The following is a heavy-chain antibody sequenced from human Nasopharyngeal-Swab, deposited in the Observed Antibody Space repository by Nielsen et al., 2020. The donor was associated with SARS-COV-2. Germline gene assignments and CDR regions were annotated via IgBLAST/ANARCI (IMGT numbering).Heavy chain of an antibody. V-gene: IGHV1-2*06. J-gene: IGHJ6*02. D-gene: IGHD2-15*01. CDR1: GYTFTGYF. Sequence: ASVKVSCKASGYTFTGYFLHWVRQAPGQGLEWMGRISPNSGGTNYAQKFQGRVTMTSDTSISTAYMELSSLRSEDTAVYYCARVYQGCRGGSCYWGMDVWGQGTTVTVSS. CDR3: ARVYQGCRGGSCYWGMDV. CDR2: ISPNSGGT.